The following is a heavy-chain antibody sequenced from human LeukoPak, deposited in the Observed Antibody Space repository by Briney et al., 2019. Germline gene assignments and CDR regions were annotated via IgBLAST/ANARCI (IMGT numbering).Heavy chain of an antibody. CDR3: ARALNSIDAFDI. V-gene: IGHV1-2*02. J-gene: IGHJ3*02. D-gene: IGHD3-3*02. Sequence: ASVKVSCEASGYTFTGYYMHWVRQAPGQGLEWMGWINPKSGVTNYAQKFQGRVTMTRDTSVTTAYMEVSRLTSDDTAVYYCARALNSIDAFDIWDQGTMVTVSS. CDR1: GYTFTGYY. CDR2: INPKSGVT.